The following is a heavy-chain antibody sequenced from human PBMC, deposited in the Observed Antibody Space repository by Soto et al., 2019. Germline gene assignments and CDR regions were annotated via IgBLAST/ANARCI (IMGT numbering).Heavy chain of an antibody. CDR2: ISSSSSYI. D-gene: IGHD5-18*01. CDR1: GFTFSSYS. J-gene: IGHJ6*02. CDR3: AREGWIQLWPGDYGMDV. V-gene: IGHV3-21*01. Sequence: NPGGSLRLSCAASGFTFSSYSMNWVRQAPGKGLEWVSSISSSSSYIYYADSVKGRFTISRDNAKNSLYLQMNSLRAEDTAVYYCAREGWIQLWPGDYGMDVWGQGTTVTVSS.